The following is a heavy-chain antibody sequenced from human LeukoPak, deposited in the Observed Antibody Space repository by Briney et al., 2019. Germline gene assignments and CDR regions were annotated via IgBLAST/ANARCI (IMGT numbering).Heavy chain of an antibody. CDR2: INPKSGDP. V-gene: IGHV1-2*02. J-gene: IGHJ5*02. CDR3: AREAGYCSGGSCGPWFDR. D-gene: IGHD2-15*01. Sequence: ASVTVSCTTSGYRFTGYYMHWVRQAPGQGLEWMGWINPKSGDPIYVQKFQGRVTLTRDTSIDTVYLELSSLKSDDTAVYYCAREAGYCSGGSCGPWFDRWGQGTLVTVSS. CDR1: GYRFTGYY.